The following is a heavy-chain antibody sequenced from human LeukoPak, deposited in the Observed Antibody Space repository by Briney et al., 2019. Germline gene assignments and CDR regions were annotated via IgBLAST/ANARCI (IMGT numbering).Heavy chain of an antibody. V-gene: IGHV1-69*06. CDR1: GGTFSSYA. J-gene: IGHJ6*03. D-gene: IGHD6-19*01. CDR3: ARDGLRRLVPTWSYYYYYMDV. Sequence: SVKVSCKASGGTFSSYAISWVRQAPGQGLEWMGRIIPIFGTANYAQKFQGRVTITADKSTSTAYMELSSLRSEDTAVYYCARDGLRRLVPTWSYYYYYMDVWGKGTTVTVSS. CDR2: IIPIFGTA.